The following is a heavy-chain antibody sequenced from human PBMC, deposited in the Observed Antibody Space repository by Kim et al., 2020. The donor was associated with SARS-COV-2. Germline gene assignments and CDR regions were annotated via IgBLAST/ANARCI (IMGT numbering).Heavy chain of an antibody. D-gene: IGHD3-10*01. J-gene: IGHJ4*02. V-gene: IGHV4-34*01. Sequence: HPSLKSRLTISVDTSKNQFSLKLSSVTAADTAVYYCASAAYYYGSGSYLDWGQGTLVTVSS. CDR3: ASAAYYYGSGSYLD.